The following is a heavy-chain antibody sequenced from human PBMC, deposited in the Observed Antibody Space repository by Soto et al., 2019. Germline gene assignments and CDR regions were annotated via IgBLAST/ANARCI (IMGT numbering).Heavy chain of an antibody. J-gene: IGHJ4*02. CDR1: GDSFTNYP. CDR3: ARDWPLRGFDF. V-gene: IGHV1-69*11. Sequence: QVQLVQSGAEVKKPGSSVKVSCKTSGDSFTNYPISWVRQAPGQGLEWMGTVLPILGTINYAQKFKGRVTLTTDDSTGTAYMELRRLRSEDTAVYYCARDWPLRGFDFWGQGTLVTVSS. CDR2: VLPILGTI.